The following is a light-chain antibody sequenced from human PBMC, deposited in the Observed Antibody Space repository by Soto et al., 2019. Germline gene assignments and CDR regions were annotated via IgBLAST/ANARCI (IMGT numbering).Light chain of an antibody. CDR2: AAS. Sequence: DIQLTQSPSFLSASVGDRVTITCLASQGISSYLAWYQQKPGKAPKLLIYAASTLQSGVPSRFSGSGSGTEFTLTISSLQPEDCATYYCQQLNSYPTVGPGTKVDIK. V-gene: IGKV1-9*01. J-gene: IGKJ3*01. CDR3: QQLNSYPT. CDR1: QGISSY.